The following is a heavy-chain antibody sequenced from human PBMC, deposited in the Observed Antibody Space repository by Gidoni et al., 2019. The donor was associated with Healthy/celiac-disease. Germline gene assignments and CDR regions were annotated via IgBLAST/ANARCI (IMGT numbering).Heavy chain of an antibody. CDR2: ISSSSSYI. V-gene: IGHV3-21*01. J-gene: IGHJ4*02. D-gene: IGHD6-6*01. CDR3: ARDGATGIAARPLDY. CDR1: GFAFSSYS. Sequence: EVQLVESGGGLVKPGGSLRLSCAASGFAFSSYSMNWVRQAPGKGLEWGSSISSSSSYIYYADSVKGRFTISRDNAKNSLYLQMNSLRAEDTAVYYCARDGATGIAARPLDYWGQGTLVTVSS.